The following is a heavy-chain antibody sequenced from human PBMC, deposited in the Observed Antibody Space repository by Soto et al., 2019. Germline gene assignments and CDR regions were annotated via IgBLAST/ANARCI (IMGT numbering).Heavy chain of an antibody. CDR1: GDSISNSY. CDR3: ARRSGRLDV. Sequence: QVQLQESGPGLVKPSETLSLTCTVSGDSISNSYWSWIRQPPGRGLEWMGYIYHSGATNYNPSLKSRVTMSIDTSKNQFSLKLTSVTAADTAVYYCARRSGRLDVWGQGTTVTVSS. D-gene: IGHD7-27*01. V-gene: IGHV4-59*08. J-gene: IGHJ6*02. CDR2: IYHSGAT.